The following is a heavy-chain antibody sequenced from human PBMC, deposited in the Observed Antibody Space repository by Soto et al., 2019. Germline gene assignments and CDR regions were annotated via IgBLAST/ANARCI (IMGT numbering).Heavy chain of an antibody. J-gene: IGHJ5*02. D-gene: IGHD5-12*01. CDR1: GDSISSYC. V-gene: IGHV4-59*01. CDR2: IYYSGST. Sequence: SETLSLTCTVSGDSISSYCWTWIRQPPGKGLEWIGYIYYSGSTNYNPSLKSRVTISVDTSKNQFSLKLSSVTAADTAVYYCARAMIVATLTLGDTASNWFDPWGQGTLVTVSS. CDR3: ARAMIVATLTLGDTASNWFDP.